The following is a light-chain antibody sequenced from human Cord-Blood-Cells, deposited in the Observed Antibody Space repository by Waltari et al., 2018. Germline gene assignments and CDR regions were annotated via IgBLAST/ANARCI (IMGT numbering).Light chain of an antibody. J-gene: IGKJ1*01. CDR1: QSVSSN. Sequence: EIVMTQSPATLSVSPGERATLSCMASQSVSSNLAWYQQKPGQAPRILIYGASTSATGIPARFSGSGSGTEFTLTISSLQSEDFAVYYCQQYNNWPPWTFGQGTKVEIK. CDR3: QQYNNWPPWT. V-gene: IGKV3-15*01. CDR2: GAS.